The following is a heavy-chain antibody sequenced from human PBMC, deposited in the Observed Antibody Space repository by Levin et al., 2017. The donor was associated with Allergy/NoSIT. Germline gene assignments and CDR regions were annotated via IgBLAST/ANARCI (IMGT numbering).Heavy chain of an antibody. Sequence: GASVKVSCKASAYTFTSYYMHWVRQAPGQGLEWMGVINPAGGRTSYAQKFQGRVTMTSDTSTSTVYMELNSLKSEDTAVYYCARARSGSFHVAGNWGQGTLVTVSS. V-gene: IGHV1-46*01. CDR2: INPAGGRT. D-gene: IGHD1-26*01. J-gene: IGHJ4*02. CDR1: AYTFTSYY. CDR3: ARARSGSFHVAGN.